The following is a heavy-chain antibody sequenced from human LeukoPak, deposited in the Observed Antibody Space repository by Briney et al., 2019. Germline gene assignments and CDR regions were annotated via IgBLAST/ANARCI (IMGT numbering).Heavy chain of an antibody. Sequence: GGSLRLSCAASGFAVSNNYMSWVRQAPGKGLEWVSGIYSGGSTYYADSVKGRFTISRDNSRNTLYLQMNSLRAEDTAVYYCARLFDWGSDHWYFDLWGRGTLVTVSS. J-gene: IGHJ2*01. CDR3: ARLFDWGSDHWYFDL. V-gene: IGHV3-53*01. CDR1: GFAVSNNY. CDR2: IYSGGST. D-gene: IGHD3-9*01.